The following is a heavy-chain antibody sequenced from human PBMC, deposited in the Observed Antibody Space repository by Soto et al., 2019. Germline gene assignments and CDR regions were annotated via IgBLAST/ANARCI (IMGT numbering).Heavy chain of an antibody. J-gene: IGHJ4*02. Sequence: VQLVESGGGLVQPGGSLRLSCAASGFTFSSNWMHWVRRVPGRGLVWVAVISYDGSNKYYADSVKGRFTISRDNSKNTLYLQMNSLRAEDTAVYYCARDGSGWSTFDYWGQGTLVTVSS. D-gene: IGHD6-19*01. CDR2: ISYDGSNK. CDR3: ARDGSGWSTFDY. CDR1: GFTFSSNW. V-gene: IGHV3-30-3*01.